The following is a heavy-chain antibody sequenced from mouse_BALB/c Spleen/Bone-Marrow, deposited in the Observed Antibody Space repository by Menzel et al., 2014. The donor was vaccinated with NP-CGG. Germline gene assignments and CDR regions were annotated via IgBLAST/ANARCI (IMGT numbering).Heavy chain of an antibody. CDR1: GFNIKDYY. D-gene: IGHD2-1*01. CDR3: SYGNFAMDY. V-gene: IGHV14-4*02. J-gene: IGHJ4*01. Sequence: VQLKESGAELVRSGASVKLSCTASGFNIKDYYMHWVKQRPEQGLEWIGRIDPENGDTEYAPKFQGKATMTADTSSNTAYLQLSSLTSEDTAVYYCSYGNFAMDYWGQGTSVTVSS. CDR2: IDPENGDT.